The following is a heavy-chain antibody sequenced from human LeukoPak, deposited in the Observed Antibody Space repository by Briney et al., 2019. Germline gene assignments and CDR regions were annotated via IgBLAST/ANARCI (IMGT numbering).Heavy chain of an antibody. Sequence: SETLSLTCAVYGGSFSGYYWSWIRQPPGKGLEWIGEINHSGSTNYNPSLKGRVTISVDTSKNQSSLKLSSVTAADTAVYYCARGCGGDCYQGYWGQGTLVTVSS. J-gene: IGHJ4*02. CDR1: GGSFSGYY. V-gene: IGHV4-34*01. D-gene: IGHD2-21*02. CDR2: INHSGST. CDR3: ARGCGGDCYQGY.